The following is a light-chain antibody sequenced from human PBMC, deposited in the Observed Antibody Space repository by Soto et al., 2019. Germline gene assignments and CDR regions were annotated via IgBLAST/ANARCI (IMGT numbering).Light chain of an antibody. V-gene: IGLV2-23*01. CDR3: CSLTNGATWV. CDR2: EAS. Sequence: QSVLTQPASVSGSPGQSITISCTGTNSDVGSHNFVSWYQQYPGKAPKLLIYEASKRPSGLSNRFSGSKSGNTASLTISGLQAEDEADYYCCSLTNGATWVFGGGTTLTVL. CDR1: NSDVGSHNF. J-gene: IGLJ3*02.